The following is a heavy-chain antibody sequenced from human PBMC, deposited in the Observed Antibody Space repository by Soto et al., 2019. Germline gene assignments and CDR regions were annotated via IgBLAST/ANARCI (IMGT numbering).Heavy chain of an antibody. Sequence: QVQLQESGPGLVKPSETLSLTCTVSGGSISNYFWSWIRQPPGKGLEWVGYIYSSGSTNYNPSLKSRVTISLDTSNNHFSLKLSSVTVADTAVYYCARSTWAEFDPWGQGTLVTVSS. V-gene: IGHV4-59*01. J-gene: IGHJ5*02. CDR3: ARSTWAEFDP. CDR2: IYSSGST. D-gene: IGHD6-19*01. CDR1: GGSISNYF.